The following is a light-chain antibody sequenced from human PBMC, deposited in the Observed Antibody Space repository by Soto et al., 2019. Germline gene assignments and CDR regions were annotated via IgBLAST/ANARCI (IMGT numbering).Light chain of an antibody. CDR3: QTYYSSMSSTYV. V-gene: IGLV1-40*01. J-gene: IGLJ1*01. CDR1: SSNIGAGYD. CDR2: GNG. Sequence: VLTQPPSVSGAPGQRVTISCTGSSSNIGAGYDVHWYQQLPGTAPKLLIFGNGNRPSGVPDRFSGSRSDTSASLAITGLQAEDEADYYCQTYYSSMSSTYVFGTGTKVTVL.